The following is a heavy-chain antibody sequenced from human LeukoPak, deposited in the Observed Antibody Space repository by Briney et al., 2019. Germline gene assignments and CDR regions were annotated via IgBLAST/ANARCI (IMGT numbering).Heavy chain of an antibody. CDR1: GFTFSSYS. CDR2: ISSSSSYI. V-gene: IGHV3-21*01. CDR3: ARDIGQAVVITTFDAFDI. J-gene: IGHJ3*02. D-gene: IGHD3-22*01. Sequence: GGSLRLSCAASGFTFSSYSMNWVRQAPGKGLEWVSSISSSSSYIYYADSVKGRFTISRDNAKNSLYLQMNSLRAEDTAVYYCARDIGQAVVITTFDAFDIWGQGTMVTVSS.